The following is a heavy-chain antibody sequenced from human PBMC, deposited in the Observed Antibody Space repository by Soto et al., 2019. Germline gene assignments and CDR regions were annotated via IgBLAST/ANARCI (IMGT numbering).Heavy chain of an antibody. CDR2: IIPIFGTA. CDR1: GGTFSSYA. CDR3: AGGHVEWSLYYYYGMDV. Sequence: ASVKVSCKASGGTFSSYAISWVRQAPGQGLEWMGGIIPIFGTANYAQKFQGRVTITADESTSTAYMELSSLRSEDTAVYYCAGGHVEWSLYYYYGMDVWGQGTTVTVSS. D-gene: IGHD3-3*01. V-gene: IGHV1-69*13. J-gene: IGHJ6*02.